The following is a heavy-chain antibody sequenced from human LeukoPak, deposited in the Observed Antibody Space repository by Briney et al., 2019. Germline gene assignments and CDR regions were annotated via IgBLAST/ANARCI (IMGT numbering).Heavy chain of an antibody. V-gene: IGHV4-59*02. D-gene: IGHD6-13*01. CDR1: GFTVSSNY. CDR3: ARHSAHSSTNDAFDM. Sequence: GSLRLSCAASGFTVSSNYMSWIRQPPGKGLDWIGYMYSGGTTNYSPSLKSRVTISEDTSKNQFSLKLTSVTAADTAVYYCARHSAHSSTNDAFDMWGQGTLVIVSS. J-gene: IGHJ3*02. CDR2: MYSGGTT.